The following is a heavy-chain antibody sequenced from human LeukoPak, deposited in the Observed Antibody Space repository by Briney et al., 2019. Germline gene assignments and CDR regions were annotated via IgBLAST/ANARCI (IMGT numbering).Heavy chain of an antibody. CDR2: IYYSGST. V-gene: IGHV4-59*08. J-gene: IGHJ4*02. CDR3: ARVALEWLFYFDY. Sequence: KPSETLSLTCTVSGGSISSYYWSWIRQPPGKGLEWIGYIYYSGSTNYNPSLKSRVTISVDTSKNQFSLKLSSVTAADTAVYYCARVALEWLFYFDYWGQGTLVTVSS. D-gene: IGHD3-3*01. CDR1: GGSISSYY.